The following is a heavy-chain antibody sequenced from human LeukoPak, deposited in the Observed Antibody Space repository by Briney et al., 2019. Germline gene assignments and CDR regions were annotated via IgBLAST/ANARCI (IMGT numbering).Heavy chain of an antibody. J-gene: IGHJ4*02. CDR3: ARAHYSGSFGY. V-gene: IGHV3-7*03. CDR1: GLTFSSFW. Sequence: GGSPRLSCAASGLTFSSFWMSWVRQAPGKGLEWVANIKQDGSAKDYVDSVKGRFTISRDNAKNSLYLQMNSLRAEDTALYYCARAHYSGSFGYWGQGTLVTVSS. D-gene: IGHD1-26*01. CDR2: IKQDGSAK.